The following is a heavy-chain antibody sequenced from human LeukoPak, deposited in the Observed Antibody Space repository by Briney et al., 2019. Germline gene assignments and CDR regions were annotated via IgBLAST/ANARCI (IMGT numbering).Heavy chain of an antibody. D-gene: IGHD3-10*01. CDR1: GFTFSSYW. V-gene: IGHV3-7*01. CDR2: IKQDGSEK. J-gene: IGHJ6*03. CDR3: ARRTMVRGVVGYYYYMDV. Sequence: GGSLRLSCAASGFTFSSYWMSWVRQAPGKGLEWVANIKQDGSEKYYVDSVKGRFTISRDNAKSSLYLQMNSLRAEDTAVYYCARRTMVRGVVGYYYYMDVWGKGTTVTISS.